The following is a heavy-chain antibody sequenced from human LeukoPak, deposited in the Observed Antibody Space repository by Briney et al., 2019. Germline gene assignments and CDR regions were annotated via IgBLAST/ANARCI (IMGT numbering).Heavy chain of an antibody. CDR1: GCSISSSSYY. CDR2: IYYSGST. CDR3: ARDVLYGGNSDGFDY. J-gene: IGHJ4*02. D-gene: IGHD4-23*01. V-gene: IGHV4-39*07. Sequence: TSETLSLTCTVSGCSISSSSYYWGWIRQPPGKGLEWIGSIYYSGSTYYNPSLKSRVTISVDTSKNQFSLKLSSVTAADTAVYYCARDVLYGGNSDGFDYWGQGTLVTVSS.